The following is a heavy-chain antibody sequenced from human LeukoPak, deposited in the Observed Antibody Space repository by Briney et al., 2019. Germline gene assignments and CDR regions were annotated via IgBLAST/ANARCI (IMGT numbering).Heavy chain of an antibody. CDR3: ARAGVCSSTSCTYDY. V-gene: IGHV3-20*04. CDR1: GFTFDDCG. D-gene: IGHD2-2*01. J-gene: IGHJ4*02. CDR2: INWNGGST. Sequence: PGGSLRLSCAASGFTFDDCGMSWVRQAPGKGLEWVSGINWNGGSTGYADSVKGRFTISRDNAKNSLYLQMNSLRAEDTALYYCARAGVCSSTSCTYDYWGQGTLVTVSS.